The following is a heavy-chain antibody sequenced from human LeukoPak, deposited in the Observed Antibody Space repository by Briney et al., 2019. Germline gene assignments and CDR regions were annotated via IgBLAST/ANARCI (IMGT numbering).Heavy chain of an antibody. CDR2: IDYSGST. CDR1: GGSVSSYY. Sequence: SETLSLTCTVSGGSVSSYYWNWIRQPPGKGLEWIGSIDYSGSTYYNPSLKSRVTISVDTSKNHFSLDLSSVTAADTAVYYCARDRSSSWYKDFDYWGQGTLVTVSS. J-gene: IGHJ4*02. CDR3: ARDRSSSWYKDFDY. V-gene: IGHV4-59*02. D-gene: IGHD6-13*01.